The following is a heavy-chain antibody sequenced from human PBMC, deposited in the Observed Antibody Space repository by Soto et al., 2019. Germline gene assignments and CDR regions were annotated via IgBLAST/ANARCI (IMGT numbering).Heavy chain of an antibody. J-gene: IGHJ2*01. CDR2: ISYDGSNK. V-gene: IGHV3-30-3*01. D-gene: IGHD1-26*01. CDR3: ASGRRRHTSWSSDL. Sequence: GKGLEWVAVISYDGSNKYYADSVKGRFTISRDNSKNTLYLQMNSLRAEDTAVYFCASGRRRHTSWSSDL.